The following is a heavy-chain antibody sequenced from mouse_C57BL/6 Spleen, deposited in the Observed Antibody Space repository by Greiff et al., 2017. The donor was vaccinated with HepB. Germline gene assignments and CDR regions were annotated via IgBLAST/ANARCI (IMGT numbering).Heavy chain of an antibody. J-gene: IGHJ4*01. Sequence: EVKLMESGPELVKPGDSVKISCKASGYSFTGYFMNWVMQSHGKSLEWIGRINPYNGDTFYNQKFKGKATLTVDKSSSTAHMELRSLTSEDSAVYYCARWDYDYDEGYAMDYWGQGTSVTVSS. CDR2: INPYNGDT. D-gene: IGHD2-4*01. V-gene: IGHV1-20*01. CDR1: GYSFTGYF. CDR3: ARWDYDYDEGYAMDY.